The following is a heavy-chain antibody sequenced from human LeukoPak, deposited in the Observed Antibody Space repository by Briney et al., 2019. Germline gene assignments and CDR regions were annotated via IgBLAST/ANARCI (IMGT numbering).Heavy chain of an antibody. Sequence: GESLRLSCAASGFTFSSYAMNWVRQAPGKGLQWVSSISDSGDSTYYADSVKGRFTISRDTYKNTLFLQMNSLRAEDTALYYCAKRGVERVGDYHYYYYLDVWGKGTTVTVSS. D-gene: IGHD1-1*01. CDR2: ISDSGDST. CDR1: GFTFSSYA. V-gene: IGHV3-23*01. CDR3: AKRGVERVGDYHYYYYLDV. J-gene: IGHJ6*03.